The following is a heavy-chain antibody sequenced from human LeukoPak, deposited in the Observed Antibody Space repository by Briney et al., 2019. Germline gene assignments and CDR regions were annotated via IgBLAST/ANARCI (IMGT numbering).Heavy chain of an antibody. D-gene: IGHD3-16*01. CDR1: GFTFSSYA. CDR3: ARGGGLDV. V-gene: IGHV3-7*03. J-gene: IGHJ6*02. Sequence: PGGSLRLPCAASGFTFSSYAMRWVRQAPGKGLEWVASINHNGNVNYYVDSVKGRFTISRDNAKNSLYLQMSNLRAEDTAVYFCARGGGLDVWGQGATVTVSS. CDR2: INHNGNVN.